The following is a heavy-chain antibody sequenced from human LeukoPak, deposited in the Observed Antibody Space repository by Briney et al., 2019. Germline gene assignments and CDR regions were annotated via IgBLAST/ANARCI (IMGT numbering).Heavy chain of an antibody. D-gene: IGHD2-2*01. CDR2: IISGGSAI. J-gene: IGHJ6*03. Sequence: GGSLRLSCAASGFTFSNYAMTWVRQAPGKGLEWVSSIISGGSAIYYAESVRGRFIMSRDDSKNMVYLQVNSLRVEDTALYYCTKGVAASRSPYCMDVRGKGTTVTVSS. V-gene: IGHV3-23*01. CDR3: TKGVAASRSPYCMDV. CDR1: GFTFSNYA.